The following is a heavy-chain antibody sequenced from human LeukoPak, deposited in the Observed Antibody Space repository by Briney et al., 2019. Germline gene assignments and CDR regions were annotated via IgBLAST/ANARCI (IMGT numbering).Heavy chain of an antibody. J-gene: IGHJ3*02. Sequence: GGSLRLSCAASGFTFSSYSMNWVRQAPGKGLEWVSSMSSSSSYIYYADSVKGRFTISRDNAKNSLYLQMNSLRAEDTAVYYCARDSGNYLDAFDIWGQGTMVTVSS. V-gene: IGHV3-21*01. CDR3: ARDSGNYLDAFDI. D-gene: IGHD1-7*01. CDR2: MSSSSSYI. CDR1: GFTFSSYS.